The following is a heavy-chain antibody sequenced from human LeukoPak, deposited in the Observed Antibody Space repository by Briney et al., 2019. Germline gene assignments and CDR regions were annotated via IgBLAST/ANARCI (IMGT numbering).Heavy chain of an antibody. CDR2: IQSSGTT. Sequence: SQTLSLTCTVSGDSVSNGNYYWNWIRQRPAKGLEWLAFIQSSGTTRYNPSLKSRLIVSLDTSKNQFSLKLTAVTAADTAVYYCAGGGDSRKAGYWGRGTLITVSS. V-gene: IGHV4-30-4*08. D-gene: IGHD2-21*01. CDR3: AGGGDSRKAGY. J-gene: IGHJ4*02. CDR1: GDSVSNGNYY.